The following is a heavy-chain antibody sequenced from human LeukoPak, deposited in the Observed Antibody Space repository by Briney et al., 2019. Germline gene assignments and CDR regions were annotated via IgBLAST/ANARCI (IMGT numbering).Heavy chain of an antibody. CDR2: IKQDGSEK. Sequence: GGSLRLSCAASGFTFNNYWMSWVRQGPGKGLEWVANIKQDGSEKHYVDSVKGRFTISRDNAKNSLYLQMSSLRAEDTAVYYCARTHYDFWSGYPPNMDVWGKGTTVTVSS. V-gene: IGHV3-7*01. CDR3: ARTHYDFWSGYPPNMDV. J-gene: IGHJ6*03. D-gene: IGHD3-3*01. CDR1: GFTFNNYW.